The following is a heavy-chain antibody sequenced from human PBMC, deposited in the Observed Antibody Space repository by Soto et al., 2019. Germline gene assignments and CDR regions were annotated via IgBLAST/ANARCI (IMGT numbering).Heavy chain of an antibody. V-gene: IGHV4-59*08. J-gene: IGHJ5*02. CDR3: ARVSDFWSGSNWFDP. CDR1: GGSISSYY. D-gene: IGHD3-3*01. CDR2: SYYSGST. Sequence: PSETLSLTCTVSGGSISSYYWSWIRQPPGKGLEWIGYSYYSGSTNYNPSLKSRVTISVDTSKNQFSLKLSSVTAADTAVYYCARVSDFWSGSNWFDPWGQGTLVTVSS.